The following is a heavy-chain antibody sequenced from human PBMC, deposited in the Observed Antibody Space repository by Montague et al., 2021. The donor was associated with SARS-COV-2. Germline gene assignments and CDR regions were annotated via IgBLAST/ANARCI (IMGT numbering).Heavy chain of an antibody. J-gene: IGHJ4*02. D-gene: IGHD3-10*01. CDR3: AGGARVPTGGSCFDS. CDR2: FYTSGTT. V-gene: IGHV4-39*07. CDR1: GGSISTINYC. Sequence: SETLSLTCTVSGGSISTINYCWGWIRQPPGKGLEWIGSFYTSGTTYYNPSLNGRVTISVDTSKNQFSLRVTSVTAADTALYFCAGGARVPTGGSCFDSWGQGTLVPVSS.